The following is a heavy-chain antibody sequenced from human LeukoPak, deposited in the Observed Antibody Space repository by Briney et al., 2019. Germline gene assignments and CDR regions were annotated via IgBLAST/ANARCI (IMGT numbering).Heavy chain of an antibody. CDR1: GYTFTNYY. CDR2: INPSGGST. J-gene: IGHJ4*02. CDR3: ARVPYCSNGICYTHYYCDY. D-gene: IGHD2-8*01. V-gene: IGHV1-46*01. Sequence: ASVKVSCKASGYTFTNYYMHWVRQAPGQGLEWMGMINPSGGSTTNAQKFQGRVTMTRDTSTSTVYMELSSLRSEDTAVYYCARVPYCSNGICYTHYYCDYWGQGTLVTVSS.